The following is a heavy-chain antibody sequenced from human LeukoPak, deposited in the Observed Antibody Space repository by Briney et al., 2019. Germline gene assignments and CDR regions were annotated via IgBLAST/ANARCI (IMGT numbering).Heavy chain of an antibody. D-gene: IGHD3-22*01. V-gene: IGHV1-69*02. CDR3: GRAMYYYDSSGYYYYSYYMDV. CDR2: IIPILGIA. CDR1: GGTFSSYT. Sequence: GASVKVSCKASGGTFSSYTISWVRQAPGQGLEWMGRIIPILGIANYAQKFQGRVTITADKSTSTAYMELSSLRSEDTAVYYCGRAMYYYDSSGYYYYSYYMDVWGKGTTVTVSS. J-gene: IGHJ6*03.